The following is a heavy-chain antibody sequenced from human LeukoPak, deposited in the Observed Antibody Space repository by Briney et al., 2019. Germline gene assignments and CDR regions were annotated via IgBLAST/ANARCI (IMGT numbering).Heavy chain of an antibody. CDR1: GFTFSDYY. D-gene: IGHD6-19*01. Sequence: GGSLRLSCAASGFTFSDYYMSWIRQAPGKGLEWVSYISSSGSTIYYADSVKGRFTISRDNAKNSLYLQMNSLRAEDTAVYYCARDLVRFSSGWLHAFDIWGQGTMVTVSS. J-gene: IGHJ3*02. CDR2: ISSSGSTI. V-gene: IGHV3-11*04. CDR3: ARDLVRFSSGWLHAFDI.